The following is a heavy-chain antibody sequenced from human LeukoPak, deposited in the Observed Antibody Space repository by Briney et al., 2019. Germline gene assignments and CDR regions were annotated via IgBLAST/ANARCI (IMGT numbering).Heavy chain of an antibody. Sequence: GGSLRLSCAASGFTFSSYEMNWVRQAPGKGLEWVSYISSSGSTIYYADSVKGRFTISRDNAKNSLYLQMTSLRAEDTAVYYCARDPGYCSGGSCYDHFDYWGQGTLVTVSS. CDR2: ISSSGSTI. CDR3: ARDPGYCSGGSCYDHFDY. J-gene: IGHJ4*02. D-gene: IGHD2-15*01. CDR1: GFTFSSYE. V-gene: IGHV3-48*03.